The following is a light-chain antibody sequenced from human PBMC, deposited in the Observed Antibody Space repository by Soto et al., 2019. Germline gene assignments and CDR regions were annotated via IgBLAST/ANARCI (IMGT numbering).Light chain of an antibody. CDR3: QQAHSVPLT. CDR1: QVIGSW. CDR2: GAS. J-gene: IGKJ1*01. Sequence: DIQMTQSPSSVSATVGDRVTISCRASQVIGSWLAWYQVKPGEAPELLIYGASNLRSGVPSRFSGSGSGTSFTLTISSLQPEDFATYFCQQAHSVPLTFGQGTKVDIK. V-gene: IGKV1-12*01.